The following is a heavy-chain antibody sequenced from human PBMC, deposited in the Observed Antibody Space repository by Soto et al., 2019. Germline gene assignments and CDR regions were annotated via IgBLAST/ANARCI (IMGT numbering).Heavy chain of an antibody. J-gene: IGHJ4*02. D-gene: IGHD1-26*01. CDR3: AKSWSGSYLPYDY. Sequence: GGSLRLSCSGSGFNFANYAMTWFRQAPGKGLEWVSAISGHDGSTYYTDSVKGRFTISRDNSKNTLYLQMNSLRAEDTAVYYCAKSWSGSYLPYDYWGQGTLVTVSS. V-gene: IGHV3-23*01. CDR1: GFNFANYA. CDR2: ISGHDGST.